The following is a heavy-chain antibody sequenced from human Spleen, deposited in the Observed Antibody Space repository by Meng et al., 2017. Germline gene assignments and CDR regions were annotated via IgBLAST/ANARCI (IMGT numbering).Heavy chain of an antibody. V-gene: IGHV1-69*05. CDR2: IIPIFGTA. J-gene: IGHJ6*02. Sequence: SVKVSCKASGGTFSSYAISWVRQAPGQGLEWMGGIIPIFGTANYAQKFQGRVTMTTDTSTSTAYMELRSLRSDDTAVYYCARDPRSGSYYKDDYYYYGMAVWGQGTTVTVSS. CDR1: GGTFSSYA. D-gene: IGHD1-26*01. CDR3: ARDPRSGSYYKDDYYYYGMAV.